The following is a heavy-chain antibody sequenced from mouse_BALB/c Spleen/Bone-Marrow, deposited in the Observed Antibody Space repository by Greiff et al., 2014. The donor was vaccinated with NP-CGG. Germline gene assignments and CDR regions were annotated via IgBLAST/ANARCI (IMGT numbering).Heavy chain of an antibody. Sequence: VKLQESGAELARSGASAKMSCKASGYTFTSYTMHWVKQRPGQGLEWIGYINPSSGYTNYNQKFKDKATLTADKSSSTAYMQLSSLTSEDSAVYYCARESYGNWFAYWGQGTLVTVSA. CDR2: INPSSGYT. CDR1: GYTFTSYT. J-gene: IGHJ3*01. CDR3: ARESYGNWFAY. V-gene: IGHV1-4*01. D-gene: IGHD2-1*01.